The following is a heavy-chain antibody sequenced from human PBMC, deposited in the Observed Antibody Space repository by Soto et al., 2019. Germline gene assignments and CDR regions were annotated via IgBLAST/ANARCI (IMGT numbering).Heavy chain of an antibody. J-gene: IGHJ4*02. D-gene: IGHD1-7*01. Sequence: GRSLRLSCAASGFTFSSYTMHWVRQAPGKGLEWVSLISWDGGSTYYADSVKGRFTISRDNSKNSLYLQMNSLRTEDTALYYCAKDIGDGTSAGFDYWGQGTLVTVSS. CDR3: AKDIGDGTSAGFDY. V-gene: IGHV3-43*01. CDR1: GFTFSSYT. CDR2: ISWDGGST.